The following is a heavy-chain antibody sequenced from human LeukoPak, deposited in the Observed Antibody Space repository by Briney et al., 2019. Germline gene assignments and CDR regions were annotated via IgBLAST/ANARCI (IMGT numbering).Heavy chain of an antibody. V-gene: IGHV4-59*11. D-gene: IGHD4-17*01. CDR2: ISYIGSS. Sequence: SEALPLTCTDSGGSFSSHYWIWLGQPPPEGREGFGDISYIGSSNYNPSLKSRVNISVDTSKIQFSLMLSSVTAADTSVYYCARDPTTVTKGLDIWGQGTMVTVSS. CDR3: ARDPTTVTKGLDI. J-gene: IGHJ3*02. CDR1: GGSFSSHY.